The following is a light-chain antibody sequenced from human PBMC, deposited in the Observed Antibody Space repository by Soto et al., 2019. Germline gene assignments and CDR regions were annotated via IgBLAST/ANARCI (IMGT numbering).Light chain of an antibody. V-gene: IGLV2-14*01. Sequence: QSVLSHSASVSWSPGQLITIACTGTSSDVGGYTHVSWYQHHPGKAPKLMIYEVSYRPSGVSNRFSGSKSGYTASLTISGLQAEQEADYYCNAQRSANRVFGTGTKVTVL. CDR3: NAQRSANRV. CDR1: SSDVGGYTH. J-gene: IGLJ1*01. CDR2: EVS.